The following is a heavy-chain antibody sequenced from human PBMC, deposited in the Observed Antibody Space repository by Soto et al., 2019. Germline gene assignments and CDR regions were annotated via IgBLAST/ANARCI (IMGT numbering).Heavy chain of an antibody. J-gene: IGHJ4*01. D-gene: IGHD3-22*01. CDR2: IRSKTDGGTT. Sequence: PGGSLRLSCAASGFTFSSALINWVRQAPGKGLEWVGRIRSKTDGGTTDFAAVVKGRFAISRDDSKNMVYLQMNSLKIEDTAMYYCTTDSYFTMSLARFDFWGHGTLVTVSS. CDR3: TTDSYFTMSLARFDF. V-gene: IGHV3-15*07. CDR1: GFTFSSAL.